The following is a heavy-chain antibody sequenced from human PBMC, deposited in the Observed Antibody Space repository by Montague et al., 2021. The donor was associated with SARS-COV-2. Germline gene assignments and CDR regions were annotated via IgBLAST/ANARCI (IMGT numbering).Heavy chain of an antibody. V-gene: IGHV4-59*01. CDR2: IYHTGST. CDR3: ARDLSRAFCEGDSCYSETWFAP. D-gene: IGHD2-21*02. J-gene: IGHJ5*02. CDR1: GDSITDYF. Sequence: SETLSLTCTVSGDSITDYFWTWIRQPPGKGLEWIGYIYHTGSTKYNPSLYSRVPMSIDTSKNQFSLKLTSVTAADTAIYYCARDLSRAFCEGDSCYSETWFAPWGQGTLVTVSS.